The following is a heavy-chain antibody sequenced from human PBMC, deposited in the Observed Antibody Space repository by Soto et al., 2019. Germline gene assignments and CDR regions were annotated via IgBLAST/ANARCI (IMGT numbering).Heavy chain of an antibody. CDR1: DDSINSDKYY. CDR2: IYYRGNA. D-gene: IGHD3-9*01. V-gene: IGHV4-39*01. CDR3: ARLEGLATISYYFDF. Sequence: QLQLQESGPGLVKPSETLSLTCSVSDDSINSDKYYWGWIRQAPGKGLEWIGSIYYRGNAYYTPSLQTRVTISLDKSKSQFSLKLNSVTAADSAVYFCARLEGLATISYYFDFWGPGALVTVSS. J-gene: IGHJ4*02.